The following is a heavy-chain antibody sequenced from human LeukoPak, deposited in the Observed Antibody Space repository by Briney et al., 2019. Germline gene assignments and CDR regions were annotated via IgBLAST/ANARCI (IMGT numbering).Heavy chain of an antibody. CDR3: ARQDGSYDVWSGDYPPLAFDI. CDR2: IYYSGST. CDR1: GGSISSSSYY. Sequence: SETLSLTCIVSGGSISSSSYYWGWIRQPPGKGLEWIGSIYYSGSTYYNPSLKSRVTISVDTSKNQFSLKLSSVTAADTAVYYCARQDGSYDVWSGDYPPLAFDIWGQGTMVTVSS. V-gene: IGHV4-39*01. D-gene: IGHD3-3*01. J-gene: IGHJ3*02.